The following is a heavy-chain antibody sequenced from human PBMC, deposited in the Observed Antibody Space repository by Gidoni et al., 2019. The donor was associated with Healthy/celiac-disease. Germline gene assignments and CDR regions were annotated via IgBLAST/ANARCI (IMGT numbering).Heavy chain of an antibody. D-gene: IGHD3-22*01. Sequence: EVQLVESGGGLLHPGGSLRLSCAASGFPFSSYAMSWVRQAPGKGLEWVSAISGSGGSTYYADSVKGRFTIARDNSKNTLYLQMNSLRAEDTAVYYCAKGIPDYYYDSSGHKAFDIWGQGTMVTVSS. CDR2: ISGSGGST. J-gene: IGHJ3*02. CDR3: AKGIPDYYYDSSGHKAFDI. V-gene: IGHV3-23*04. CDR1: GFPFSSYA.